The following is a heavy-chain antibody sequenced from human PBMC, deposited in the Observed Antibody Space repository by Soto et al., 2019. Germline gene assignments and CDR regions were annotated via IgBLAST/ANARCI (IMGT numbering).Heavy chain of an antibody. J-gene: IGHJ4*02. CDR1: GYSSSNYY. Sequence: QIQGVQSGAEVKEPGASVKGSCMASGYSSSNYYTHWVRQAPGQGLEWMGIVNPNGASTNYAQRFQGRVTLTRDTSTNTDYMELSRLTSDDTAVYFCASVTTIWSNWGQGTLVTVSS. D-gene: IGHD2-21*02. CDR3: ASVTTIWSN. V-gene: IGHV1-46*01. CDR2: VNPNGAST.